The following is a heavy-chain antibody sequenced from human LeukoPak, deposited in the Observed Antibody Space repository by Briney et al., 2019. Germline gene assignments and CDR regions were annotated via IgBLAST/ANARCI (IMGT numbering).Heavy chain of an antibody. D-gene: IGHD7-27*01. CDR1: GGTFSSYA. CDR3: ATNWRIDAFDI. CDR2: IIPILGIA. V-gene: IGHV1-69*04. J-gene: IGHJ3*02. Sequence: ASVKVSCKASGGTFSSYAISWVRPAPGQGLEWMGRIIPILGIANYAQKFQGRVTITADKSTSTAYMELSSLRSEDTAVYYCATNWRIDAFDIWGQGTMVTVSS.